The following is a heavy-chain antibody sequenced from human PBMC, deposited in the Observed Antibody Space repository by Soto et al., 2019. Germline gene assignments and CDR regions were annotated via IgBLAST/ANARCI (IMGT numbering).Heavy chain of an antibody. J-gene: IGHJ6*02. Sequence: EVQLVESGGGLVQPGRSLRLSCAASGFTFDDYAMHWVRQAPGKGLEWVSGISWNSGSIGYADSVKGRFTISRDNDKNSLNLQMNSLRAEDTALYYCAKDMYSSHHYGMDVWGQGTTVTVSS. CDR2: ISWNSGSI. D-gene: IGHD6-13*01. CDR3: AKDMYSSHHYGMDV. V-gene: IGHV3-9*01. CDR1: GFTFDDYA.